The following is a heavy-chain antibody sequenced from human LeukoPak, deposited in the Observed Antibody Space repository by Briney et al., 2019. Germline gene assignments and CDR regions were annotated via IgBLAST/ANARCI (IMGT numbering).Heavy chain of an antibody. J-gene: IGHJ6*02. CDR3: ASLSPAVLLWFGEFPSDYYYYGMDV. D-gene: IGHD3-10*01. CDR1: GYTFTSYA. CDR2: INAGNGNT. V-gene: IGHV1-3*01. Sequence: GASVKVSCKASGYTFTSYAMHWVRQAPGQRLEWMGWINAGNGNTKYSQKFQGRVTITRDTSASTAYMELSGLRSEDTAVYYCASLSPAVLLWFGEFPSDYYYYGMDVWGQGTTVTVSS.